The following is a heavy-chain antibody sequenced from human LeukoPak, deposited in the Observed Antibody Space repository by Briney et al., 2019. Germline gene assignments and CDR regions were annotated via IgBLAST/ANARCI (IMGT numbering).Heavy chain of an antibody. J-gene: IGHJ5*02. Sequence: SETLSLTCTVSGGSISSSSYYWGWIRQPPGKGLEWIGSIYYSGSTYYNPSLKSRVTISVDTSKNQFSLKLSSVTAADTAVYYCARDNKDSSSWYEGWFDPWGQGTLVTVSS. CDR1: GGSISSSSYY. CDR2: IYYSGST. V-gene: IGHV4-39*02. D-gene: IGHD6-13*01. CDR3: ARDNKDSSSWYEGWFDP.